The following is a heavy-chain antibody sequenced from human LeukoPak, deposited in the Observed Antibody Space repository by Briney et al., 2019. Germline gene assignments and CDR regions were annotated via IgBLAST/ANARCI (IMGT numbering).Heavy chain of an antibody. CDR1: GGSFSGYY. CDR3: ARARRGIVVVTAIPYYYMDV. J-gene: IGHJ6*03. Sequence: PSETLSLTCAVYGGSFSGYYWSWIRQPPGKGLEWIGEINHSGSTNYNPSLKSRVTISVDTSKNQFSLKLSSVTAADTAVYYCARARRGIVVVTAIPYYYMDVGGKGTTVTVSS. D-gene: IGHD2-21*02. CDR2: INHSGST. V-gene: IGHV4-34*01.